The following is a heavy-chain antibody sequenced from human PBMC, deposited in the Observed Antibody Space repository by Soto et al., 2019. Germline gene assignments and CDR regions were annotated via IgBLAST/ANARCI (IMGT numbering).Heavy chain of an antibody. Sequence: RASVKVSCKASGYTFTNYDINWVRQATGQGLEYMGWMNPNTGNTGYAQKFQGRVTMTRDTSTSTAYMELSSLRSEDTAVYFCARGYDYYYGVDVWGQGTTVTVSS. J-gene: IGHJ6*02. V-gene: IGHV1-8*01. CDR3: ARGYDYYYGVDV. CDR1: GYTFTNYD. CDR2: MNPNTGNT.